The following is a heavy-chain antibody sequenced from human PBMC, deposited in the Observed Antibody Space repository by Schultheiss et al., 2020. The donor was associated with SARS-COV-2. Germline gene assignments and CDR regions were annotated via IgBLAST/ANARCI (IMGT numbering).Heavy chain of an antibody. CDR3: ARGRGYDFWSGYPTRFDY. V-gene: IGHV4-39*01. Sequence: SQTLSLTCTVSGGSISSSSYYWGWIRQPPGKGLEWIGSIYYSGSTYYNPSLKSRVTISVDTSKNQFSLKLSSVTAADTAVYYCARGRGYDFWSGYPTRFDYWGQGTLVTVSS. CDR1: GGSISSSSYY. CDR2: IYYSGST. J-gene: IGHJ4*02. D-gene: IGHD3-3*01.